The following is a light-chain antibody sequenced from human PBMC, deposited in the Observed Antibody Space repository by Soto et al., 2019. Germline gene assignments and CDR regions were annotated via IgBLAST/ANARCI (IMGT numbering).Light chain of an antibody. CDR2: GAS. Sequence: EIVMTQSPGTRSVSTEEGATLSCRASQSVDRNLAWCQQKPGQAPRLLIYGASTRPTGIPDRFSGSGSGTEFSLTISSLQSEDFAVYYCQQYDSWPLTFGGGTKVQIK. CDR1: QSVDRN. CDR3: QQYDSWPLT. V-gene: IGKV3D-15*01. J-gene: IGKJ4*01.